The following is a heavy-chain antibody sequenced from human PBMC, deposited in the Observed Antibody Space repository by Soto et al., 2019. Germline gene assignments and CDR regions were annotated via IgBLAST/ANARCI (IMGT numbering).Heavy chain of an antibody. CDR3: AKVGLRVGASLQY. CDR2: INSDGTGT. Sequence: EVQLVESGGGLVQPGGSLRLSCAASRFTFSTYWMHWVRQAPGKGLVWVSRINSDGTGTSYADSVKGRITISRDNAKNTLDLQMNSVRSEDTAVYYCAKVGLRVGASLQYWGQGTLVTVSS. CDR1: RFTFSTYW. V-gene: IGHV3-74*01. J-gene: IGHJ4*02. D-gene: IGHD1-26*01.